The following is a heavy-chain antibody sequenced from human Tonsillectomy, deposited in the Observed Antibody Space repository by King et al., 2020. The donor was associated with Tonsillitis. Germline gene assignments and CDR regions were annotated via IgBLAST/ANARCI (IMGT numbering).Heavy chain of an antibody. CDR2: MYYSGST. CDR1: GGSMSSYY. V-gene: IGHV4-59*01. CDR3: ARGTRYNRAPDY. Sequence: VQLQESGPGLVKPSETLSLTCTVSGGSMSSYYWSWIRQPPGKGLEWIGYMYYSGSTIPNPSLKSRVTMSVDTSKNQFSLQVTSVTAADTAVYYCARGTRYNRAPDYWGQGTLVTVSS. D-gene: IGHD1-14*01. J-gene: IGHJ4*02.